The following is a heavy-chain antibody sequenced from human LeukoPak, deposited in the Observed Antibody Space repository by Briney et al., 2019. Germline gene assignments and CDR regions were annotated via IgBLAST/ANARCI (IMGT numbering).Heavy chain of an antibody. D-gene: IGHD2-21*02. Sequence: SETLSLSCTVSGGPISSSSYYWGWIRQPPGKGLEWIGSIYYSGSTYYNPSLKSRVTISVDTSKNQFSLKLSSVTAADTAVYYCARQLQSLRAFDIWGQGTMVTVSS. CDR1: GGPISSSSYY. V-gene: IGHV4-39*01. CDR2: IYYSGST. J-gene: IGHJ3*02. CDR3: ARQLQSLRAFDI.